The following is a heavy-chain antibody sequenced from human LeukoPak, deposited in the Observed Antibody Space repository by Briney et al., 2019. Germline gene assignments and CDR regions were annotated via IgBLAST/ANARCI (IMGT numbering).Heavy chain of an antibody. CDR3: AELGITMIGGV. J-gene: IGHJ6*04. V-gene: IGHV3-48*03. CDR1: GFTFSSYE. D-gene: IGHD3-10*02. Sequence: GGSLRLSGAASGFTFSSYEMNWVRQAPGKGLEWVSYISSSGSTIYYADSVKGRFTISRDSAKNSLYLQMNSLRAEDTAVYYCAELGITMIGGVWGKGTTVTISS. CDR2: ISSSGSTI.